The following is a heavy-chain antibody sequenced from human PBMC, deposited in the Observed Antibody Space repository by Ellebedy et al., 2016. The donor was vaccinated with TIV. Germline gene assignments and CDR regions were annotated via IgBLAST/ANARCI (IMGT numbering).Heavy chain of an antibody. J-gene: IGHJ4*02. CDR3: ARVRAYGGNPLDY. V-gene: IGHV5-10-1*01. D-gene: IGHD4-23*01. CDR1: GYSFTSYW. CDR2: IDPSDSYT. Sequence: ASVKVSCKGSGYSFTSYWISWVRQMPGKGLEWMGRIDPSDSYTNYSPSFQGHVTISADKSISTAYLQWSRLKASDTAMYYCARVRAYGGNPLDYWGQGTLVTVSS.